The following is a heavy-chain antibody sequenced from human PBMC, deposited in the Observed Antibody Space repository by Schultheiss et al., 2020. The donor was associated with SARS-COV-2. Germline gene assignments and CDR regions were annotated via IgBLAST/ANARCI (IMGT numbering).Heavy chain of an antibody. CDR2: ISYDGSNK. V-gene: IGHV3-30*03. Sequence: GESLKISCAASGFTFRNYGMHWVRQAPGKGLEWVAVISYDGSNKYYADSVKGRFTISRDNSKNTLYLQMNSLRAEDTAVYYCARVHPFGDLIGHWGQGTLVTVSS. D-gene: IGHD4-17*01. CDR3: ARVHPFGDLIGH. J-gene: IGHJ5*02. CDR1: GFTFRNYG.